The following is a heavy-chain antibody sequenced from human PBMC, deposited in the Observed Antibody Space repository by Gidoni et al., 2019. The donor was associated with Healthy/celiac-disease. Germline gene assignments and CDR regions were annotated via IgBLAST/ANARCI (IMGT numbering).Heavy chain of an antibody. D-gene: IGHD6-13*01. CDR1: GSTFSSYG. CDR2: IWYVGSNK. V-gene: IGHV3-33*01. Sequence: QVQLVESGGGVVQPGRSLHLSCARSGSTFSSYGMHWVRQAPGKGLAWVAVIWYVGSNKYYADSVKGRFTISRDNSKNTLYLQMNSLRAEDTAVYYCARDQTLGYSSSWYYFDYWGQGTLVTVSS. J-gene: IGHJ4*02. CDR3: ARDQTLGYSSSWYYFDY.